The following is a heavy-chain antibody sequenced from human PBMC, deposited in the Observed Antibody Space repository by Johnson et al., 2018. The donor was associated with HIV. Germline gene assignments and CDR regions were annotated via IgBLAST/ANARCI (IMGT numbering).Heavy chain of an antibody. CDR1: GFTFDDYG. CDR2: INWNGGST. J-gene: IGHJ3*02. D-gene: IGHD6-13*01. V-gene: IGHV3-20*04. CDR3: STDGYSSTWYVSFDI. Sequence: VQLVESGGGVVRPGGSLRLSCAASGFTFDDYGMSWVRQAPGKGLEWVSDINWNGGSTGYAYSVKGRFTISRDNAKNSLYLQMNSLKVEDTAVYYCSTDGYSSTWYVSFDIWGRGTMVTVSS.